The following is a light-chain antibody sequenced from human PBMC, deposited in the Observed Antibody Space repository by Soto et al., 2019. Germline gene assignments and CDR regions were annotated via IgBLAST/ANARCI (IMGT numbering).Light chain of an antibody. CDR2: KAS. V-gene: IGKV1-5*03. CDR1: QNIVDW. J-gene: IGKJ1*01. CDR3: QQYSTYPWT. Sequence: DIQMTQSPSTLSASVGDRVTFACRASQNIVDWLAWYQQKPGKAPKLLIYKASNLESGVPSRFGGSGSGSEFTLTISNLQPDDFATYYCQQYSTYPWTFGHGTKVEIK.